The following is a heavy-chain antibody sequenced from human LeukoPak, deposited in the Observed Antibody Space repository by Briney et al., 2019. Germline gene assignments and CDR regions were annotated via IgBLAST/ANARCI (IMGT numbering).Heavy chain of an antibody. V-gene: IGHV4-34*01. D-gene: IGHD2-2*03. CDR3: ARLSLDIVVVPAAPGRSYNYYYGMDV. Sequence: SETLSLTCAVYGGSFSGYYWSWIRQPPGKGLEWIGEINHSGSTNYNPSLKSRVTISVDTSKNQFFLKLSSVTAADTAVYYCARLSLDIVVVPAAPGRSYNYYYGMDVWGQGTTVTVSS. J-gene: IGHJ6*02. CDR2: INHSGST. CDR1: GGSFSGYY.